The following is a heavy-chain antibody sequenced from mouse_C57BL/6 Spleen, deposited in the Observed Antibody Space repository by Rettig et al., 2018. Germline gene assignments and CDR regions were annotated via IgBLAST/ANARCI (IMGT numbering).Heavy chain of an antibody. Sequence: FSDYYMAWVRQVPEKGLEWVANINYDGSSTYYLDSLKSRFIISRDNAKNILYLQMSSLKSEDTATYYCARGGGYYYGSGTWFAYWGQGTLVTVSA. J-gene: IGHJ3*01. D-gene: IGHD1-1*01. V-gene: IGHV5-16*01. CDR1: FSDYY. CDR3: ARGGGYYYGSGTWFAY. CDR2: INYDGSST.